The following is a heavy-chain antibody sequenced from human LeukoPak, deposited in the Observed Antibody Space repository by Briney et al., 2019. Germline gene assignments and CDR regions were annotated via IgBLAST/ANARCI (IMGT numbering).Heavy chain of an antibody. Sequence: ASVKVSCKASGYSFTNFYIHWVRQAPGQGLEWMGVINPSGGTTSYAQKLQGRVTLTRDTSTSTVYMELTSLRSEDTAVYYCAREAYDILTGTWFYYGMDFWGQGTTVTVSS. CDR1: GYSFTNFY. J-gene: IGHJ6*02. CDR3: AREAYDILTGTWFYYGMDF. V-gene: IGHV1-46*04. D-gene: IGHD3-9*01. CDR2: INPSGGTT.